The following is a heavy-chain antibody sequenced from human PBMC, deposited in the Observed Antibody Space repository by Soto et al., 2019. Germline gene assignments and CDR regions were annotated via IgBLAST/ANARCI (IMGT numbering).Heavy chain of an antibody. D-gene: IGHD6-13*01. V-gene: IGHV4-59*06. CDR3: AREYSSSWYYFDY. CDR2: IYYSGST. CDR1: GGSISSYY. Sequence: SEILSLTCTVSGGSISSYYWSWIRQHPGKGLEWIGYIYYSGSTYYNPSLKSRVTISVDTSKNQFSLKLSSVTAADTAVYYCAREYSSSWYYFDYWGQGTLLTVSS. J-gene: IGHJ4*02.